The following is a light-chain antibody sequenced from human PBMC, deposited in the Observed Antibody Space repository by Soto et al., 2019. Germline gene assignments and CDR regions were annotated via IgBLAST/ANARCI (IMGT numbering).Light chain of an antibody. CDR2: DAS. CDR1: QTISSW. Sequence: DIQMTQSPSTLSGSVGDRVTITCRASQTISSWLAWYQQIPGKAPKLLIYDASNLESGVPSRFSGSGSGTDFTLTISSLHLEDFATYYCQQSYTTPLTFGGGTKVDIK. V-gene: IGKV1-5*01. J-gene: IGKJ4*01. CDR3: QQSYTTPLT.